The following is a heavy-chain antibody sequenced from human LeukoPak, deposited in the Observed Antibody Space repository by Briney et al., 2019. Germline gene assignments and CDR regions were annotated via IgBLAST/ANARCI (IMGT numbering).Heavy chain of an antibody. V-gene: IGHV5-10-1*01. J-gene: IGHJ4*02. CDR2: IDPSNSYT. Sequence: GEYLRISCKGSGYNFATYWISWVRQMPGKGLEWMGRIDPSNSYTRYSPSFQGHVTISADKSSSAAYLQWKSLKSSDTAIYYCARLADYWGQGTLVTVSS. CDR3: ARLADY. CDR1: GYNFATYW.